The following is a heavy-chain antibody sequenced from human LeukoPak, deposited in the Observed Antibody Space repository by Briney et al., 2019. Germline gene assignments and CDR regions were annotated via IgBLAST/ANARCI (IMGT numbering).Heavy chain of an antibody. J-gene: IGHJ4*02. CDR2: IYYSGST. D-gene: IGHD5-24*01. CDR1: GVSISSSSYY. CDR3: ARLSGRWLQPDY. Sequence: SETLSLTCTVSGVSISSSSYYWGWIRQPPGKGLEWIGSIYYSGSTFYNPSLKSRVTISVDTSKNQFSLKLSSVSAADTAVYYCARLSGRWLQPDYWGQGTLVTVSS. V-gene: IGHV4-39*01.